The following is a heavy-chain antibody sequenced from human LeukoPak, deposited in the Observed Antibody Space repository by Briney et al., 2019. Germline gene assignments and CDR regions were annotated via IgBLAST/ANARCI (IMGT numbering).Heavy chain of an antibody. CDR1: GFTVSSNY. CDR2: IDSGGST. J-gene: IGHJ4*02. V-gene: IGHV3-53*01. CDR3: ARDYNYYYDSSGRVPSY. D-gene: IGHD3-22*01. Sequence: GGSLRLSCAASGFTVSSNYMSWGRQAPGKGLEWGSVIDSGGSTYFADSGKGRFTISRDYSKNTLYLQINSLRAEDTAVYYCARDYNYYYDSSGRVPSYWGQGTLVTVSS.